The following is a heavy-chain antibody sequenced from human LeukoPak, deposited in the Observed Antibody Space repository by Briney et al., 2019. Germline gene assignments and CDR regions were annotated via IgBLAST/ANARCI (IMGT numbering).Heavy chain of an antibody. CDR1: GFTFSSYG. CDR2: IWYDGSNK. D-gene: IGHD3-10*01. V-gene: IGHV3-33*01. J-gene: IGHJ4*02. Sequence: GRSLRLSCAASGFTFSSYGMHWVRQAPGKGLKWVAVIWYDGSNKYYADSVKGRFTISRDNSKNTLYLQMNSLRAEDTAVYYCARDMVDGSKSRAGYFDYWGQGTLVTASS. CDR3: ARDMVDGSKSRAGYFDY.